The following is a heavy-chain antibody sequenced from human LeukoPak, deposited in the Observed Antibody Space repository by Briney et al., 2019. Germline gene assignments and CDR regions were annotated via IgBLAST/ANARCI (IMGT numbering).Heavy chain of an antibody. V-gene: IGHV3-30-3*01. CDR1: GFTFNSYA. CDR2: ISYDGSNK. CDR3: ARVPPYYYDSSGYYYEGPDY. J-gene: IGHJ4*02. Sequence: GSLRLSCSASGFTFNSYAMHWVRQAPGKGLEWVAVISYDGSNKYYADSVKGRFTISRDNSKNTLYLQMNSLRAEDTAVYYCARVPPYYYDSSGYYYEGPDYWGQGTLVTVSS. D-gene: IGHD3-22*01.